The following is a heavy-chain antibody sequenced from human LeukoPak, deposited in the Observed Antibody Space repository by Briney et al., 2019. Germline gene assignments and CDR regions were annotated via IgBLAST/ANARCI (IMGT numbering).Heavy chain of an antibody. CDR2: IYYSGST. CDR3: ARGLLTGDLDY. CDR1: GGSISSSSYY. Sequence: SETLSLTCTVSGGSISSSSYYWGWIRQPPGKGLEWIGSIYYSGSTYYNPSLKSRVTISVDTSKNQFSLKLSSVTAADTAVYYCARGLLTGDLDYWGQGTLVTVSS. V-gene: IGHV4-39*07. D-gene: IGHD7-27*01. J-gene: IGHJ4*02.